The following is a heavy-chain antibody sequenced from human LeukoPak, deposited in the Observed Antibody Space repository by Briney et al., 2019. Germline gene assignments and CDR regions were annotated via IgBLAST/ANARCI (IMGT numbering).Heavy chain of an antibody. CDR2: IYYREST. D-gene: IGHD2-8*01. V-gene: IGHV4-31*03. CDR3: ARESYAISGHRYFQD. CDR1: GGSINSGGYY. Sequence: PSETLSLTCTVSGGSINSGGYYWSWIRQHPGKGLEWIGYIYYRESTYYNPSLESRVTISTDTSRNQFSLTLSSVTAADTAVYYCARESYAISGHRYFQDRGQGTLVTVSS. J-gene: IGHJ1*01.